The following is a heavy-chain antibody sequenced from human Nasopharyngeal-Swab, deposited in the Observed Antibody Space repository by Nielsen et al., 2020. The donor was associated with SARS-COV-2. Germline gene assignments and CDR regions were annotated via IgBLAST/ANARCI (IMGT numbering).Heavy chain of an antibody. V-gene: IGHV3-15*01. CDR3: TTDLHDYGDYDY. J-gene: IGHJ4*02. CDR1: GFTFSNAW. CDR2: IKSKTDGGTT. Sequence: GESLKISCAASGFTFSNAWMSWVRQAPGKGLEWVGRIKSKTDGGTTDYAAPVKGRFTISRDDSKTTLYLQMNSLKTEDTAVYYCTTDLHDYGDYDYWGQGTLVTVSS. D-gene: IGHD4-17*01.